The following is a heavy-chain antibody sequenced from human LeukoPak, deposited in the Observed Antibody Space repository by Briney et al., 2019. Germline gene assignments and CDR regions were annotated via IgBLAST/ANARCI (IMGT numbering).Heavy chain of an antibody. V-gene: IGHV6-1*01. CDR3: ARADGDRDGYNFWFDP. D-gene: IGHD5-24*01. J-gene: IGHJ5*02. Sequence: SQTLSLTCAISGXSVSRNSAAWNWIRQSPSRGLEWLGRTYYRSKWYNDYAVSVESRITINPDTSKNQFSLQLNSVTPEDTAVYYCARADGDRDGYNFWFDPWGQGTLVTVSS. CDR2: TYYRSKWYN. CDR1: GXSVSRNSAA.